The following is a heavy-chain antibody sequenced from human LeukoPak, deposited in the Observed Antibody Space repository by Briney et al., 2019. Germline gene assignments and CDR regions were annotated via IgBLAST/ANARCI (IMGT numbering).Heavy chain of an antibody. D-gene: IGHD6-6*01. CDR1: GGSISSSSYY. Sequence: SETLSLTCTVSGGSISSSSYYWGWIRQPPGKGLEWIGTIYYSGSTYYNPSLKSRVTISVDTSKNQFSLKLSSVTAADTAVYYCARQGTRSSSSIRYWGQGTLVTVSS. V-gene: IGHV4-39*01. J-gene: IGHJ4*02. CDR3: ARQGTRSSSSIRY. CDR2: IYYSGST.